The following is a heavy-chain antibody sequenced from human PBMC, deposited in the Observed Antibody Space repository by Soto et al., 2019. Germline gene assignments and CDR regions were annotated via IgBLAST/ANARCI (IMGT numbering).Heavy chain of an antibody. V-gene: IGHV4-30-2*01. CDR2: IYHSGST. D-gene: IGHD4-17*01. CDR1: GGSISSGGYS. CDR3: ARVYSAYGAQWYFVL. Sequence: QLQLQESGSGLVKPSQTLSLTCAVSGGSISSGGYSWSWIRQPPGKGLEWIGYIYHSGSTYYNPSLKSRVTISVDRSKNQFSLKMSSVTAADTAVYDCARVYSAYGAQWYFVLWGRGTLVTVSS. J-gene: IGHJ2*01.